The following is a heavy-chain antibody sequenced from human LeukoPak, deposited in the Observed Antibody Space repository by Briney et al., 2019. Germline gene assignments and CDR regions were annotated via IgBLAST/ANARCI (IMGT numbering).Heavy chain of an antibody. CDR2: IYPGGSDT. CDR3: TKVAGGDFAATGTYWFDP. J-gene: IGHJ5*02. CDR1: GYSFTSYW. Sequence: GESLKISCKGSGYSFTSYWIAWVRQMPGKGLEWMGIIYPGGSDTRYSPSFQGQVTISTDKSISTAYLQWSSLKASDTAIYYCTKVAGGDFAATGTYWFDPWGQGTLVTVSS. D-gene: IGHD4-17*01. V-gene: IGHV5-51*01.